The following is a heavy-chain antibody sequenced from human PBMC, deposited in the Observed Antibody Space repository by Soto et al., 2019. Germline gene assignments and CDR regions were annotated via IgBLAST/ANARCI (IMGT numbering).Heavy chain of an antibody. D-gene: IGHD3-10*01. CDR3: ARSLWFGELH. V-gene: IGHV2-5*02. CDR2: TYWDTDK. CDR1: GFSLSTTGVG. J-gene: IGHJ4*02. Sequence: QITLKESGPTLVKPTQTLTLTCSFSGFSLSTTGVGVGWIRQSPGKALEWLAITYWDTDKRYIPSLKSRVTITKDTSKNQVVLTVTNMDPVDTGTYYCARSLWFGELHWGQGALVTVSS.